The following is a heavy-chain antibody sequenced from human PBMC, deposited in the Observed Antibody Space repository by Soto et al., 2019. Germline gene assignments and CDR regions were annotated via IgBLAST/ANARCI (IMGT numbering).Heavy chain of an antibody. CDR3: AGPERRLVSFFDY. J-gene: IGHJ4*02. Sequence: SETLSLTCAVSGGSISSSNWWSWVRQPPGKGLEWSGEIYHSGSTNYNPSLKSRVTISVDTSKNQFSLKLTSVTAADTAVYYCAGPERRLVSFFDYGGPGTLVTVSS. CDR2: IYHSGST. V-gene: IGHV4-4*02. CDR1: GGSISSSNW. D-gene: IGHD3-9*01.